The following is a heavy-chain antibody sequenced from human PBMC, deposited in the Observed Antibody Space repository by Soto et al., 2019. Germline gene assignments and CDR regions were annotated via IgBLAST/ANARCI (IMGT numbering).Heavy chain of an antibody. CDR2: IVVGSGNT. Sequence: GASLKVSCKASGFTFTSSAVQWVRQARGQRLEWIGWIVVGSGNTNYAQKFQERVTITRDMSTSTAYMELSSLRSEDTAVYYCAADHRYYYDSSGYYPRNAFDIWGQGTMVTVSS. V-gene: IGHV1-58*01. CDR3: AADHRYYYDSSGYYPRNAFDI. J-gene: IGHJ3*02. CDR1: GFTFTSSA. D-gene: IGHD3-22*01.